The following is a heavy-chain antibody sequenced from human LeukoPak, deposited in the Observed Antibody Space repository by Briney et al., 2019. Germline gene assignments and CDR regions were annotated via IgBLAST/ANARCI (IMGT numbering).Heavy chain of an antibody. Sequence: SETLSLTCAVYSGSLSGYYWSWIRQPPGKGLEWIGEINHSGSTNYNPSLKSRVTISVDTSKNQFSLKLSSVTAADTAVYYCARLAAGTKYYYYYMDVWGKGTTVTVSS. CDR3: ARLAAGTKYYYYYMDV. J-gene: IGHJ6*03. V-gene: IGHV4-34*01. CDR2: INHSGST. CDR1: SGSLSGYY. D-gene: IGHD1-1*01.